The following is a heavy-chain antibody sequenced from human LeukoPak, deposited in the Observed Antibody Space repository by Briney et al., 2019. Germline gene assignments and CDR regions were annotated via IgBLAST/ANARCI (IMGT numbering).Heavy chain of an antibody. CDR1: GFTFHDYA. CDR3: AKEIPQWELGGGFDY. D-gene: IGHD1-26*01. V-gene: IGHV3-9*01. CDR2: ISWNSGSI. Sequence: GGSLRLSCIASGFTFHDYAMHWVRQAPGKGLEWVSGISWNSGSIVYADSVKGRFTISRDNAKNSLYLQMNGLRAEDTALYYCAKEIPQWELGGGFDYWGQGTLVTVSS. J-gene: IGHJ4*02.